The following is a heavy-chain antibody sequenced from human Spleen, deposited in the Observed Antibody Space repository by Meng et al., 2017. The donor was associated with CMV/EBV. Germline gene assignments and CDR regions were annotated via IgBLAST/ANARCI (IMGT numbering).Heavy chain of an antibody. Sequence: SFSGFYWSWIRQSPGKGLEWIGEINDSGSTHYNPSLESRLTISIDTSKAQFSLKLSSVTAADTAIYYCARSWSWGIYAGNPWLDYWGQGTLVTVSS. J-gene: IGHJ4*02. V-gene: IGHV4-34*01. CDR3: ARSWSWGIYAGNPWLDY. D-gene: IGHD3-16*01. CDR2: INDSGST. CDR1: SFSGFY.